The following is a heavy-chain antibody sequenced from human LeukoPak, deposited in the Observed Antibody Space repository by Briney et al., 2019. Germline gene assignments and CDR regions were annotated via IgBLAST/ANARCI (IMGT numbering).Heavy chain of an antibody. CDR3: ARVGRRGYCGSGCHRGWFDP. CDR1: GGSISTYY. Sequence: SSETLSLTCSVSGGSISTYYWSWIRQPPGKGLEWIGYIYDSGSTSYNPSLKSRVTISVDTSKNQFSLKLSSVTAADTAVYYCARVGRRGYCGSGCHRGWFDPWGQGTLVTVSS. J-gene: IGHJ5*02. CDR2: IYDSGST. D-gene: IGHD2-21*02. V-gene: IGHV4-59*12.